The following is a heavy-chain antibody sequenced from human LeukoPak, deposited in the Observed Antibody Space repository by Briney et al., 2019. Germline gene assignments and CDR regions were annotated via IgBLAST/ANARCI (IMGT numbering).Heavy chain of an antibody. V-gene: IGHV3-11*01. CDR2: ISSSGSTI. CDR3: ARENCSSTSCYIGTHEFDY. D-gene: IGHD2-2*02. CDR1: GFTFSDYY. J-gene: IGHJ4*02. Sequence: GGSLRLSCAASGFTFSDYYMSWIRQAPGKGLEWVSYISSSGSTIYYADSVKGRFTISRGNAKNSLYLQMNSLRAEDTAVYYCARENCSSTSCYIGTHEFDYWGQGTLVTVSS.